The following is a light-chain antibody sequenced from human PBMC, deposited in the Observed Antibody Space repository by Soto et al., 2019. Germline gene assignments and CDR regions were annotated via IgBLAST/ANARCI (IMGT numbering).Light chain of an antibody. J-gene: IGLJ2*01. Sequence: QSALTQPRSVSGSPGQSVTLSCTGTSGDVGGYHYVSWYQHHPGKAPKIIIYDVNKRPSGVPDRFSGSKSGNTASLTISGLQTEDEADYYCCSYAGSYTLVFGGGTQLTVL. V-gene: IGLV2-11*01. CDR3: CSYAGSYTLV. CDR1: SGDVGGYHY. CDR2: DVN.